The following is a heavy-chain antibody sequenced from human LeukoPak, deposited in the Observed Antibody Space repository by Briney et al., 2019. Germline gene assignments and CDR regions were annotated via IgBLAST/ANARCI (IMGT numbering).Heavy chain of an antibody. CDR1: GYTFTGYY. CDR3: ARDTTGLTNWFDP. D-gene: IGHD1-14*01. Sequence: GASVKVSCKASGYTFTGYYMHWVRQAPGQGLEWMGWINPSGGSTSYAQKFQGRVTMTRDMSTSTVYMELSSLRSEDKAVYYCARDTTGLTNWFDPWGQGTLVTVSS. V-gene: IGHV1-46*01. CDR2: INPSGGST. J-gene: IGHJ5*02.